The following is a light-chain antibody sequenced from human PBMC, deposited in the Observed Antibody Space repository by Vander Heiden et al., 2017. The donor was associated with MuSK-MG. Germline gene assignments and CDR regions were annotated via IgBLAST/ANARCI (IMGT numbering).Light chain of an antibody. V-gene: IGKV3-20*01. J-gene: IGKJ1*01. Sequence: EIVLTQSPGSLSLSPGERAPLLCRSSQSGDNNYLAWYQQKPGQSPRLLIYGASSRATGIPERFSGSGSGTDFTLTISRLEPEDFAVVYCQQYSRSPWTFGQGTKVEIK. CDR2: GAS. CDR3: QQYSRSPWT. CDR1: QSGDNNY.